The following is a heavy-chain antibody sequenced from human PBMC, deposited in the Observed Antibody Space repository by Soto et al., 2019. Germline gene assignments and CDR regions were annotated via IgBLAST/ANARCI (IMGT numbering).Heavy chain of an antibody. V-gene: IGHV1-69*13. D-gene: IGHD6-13*01. CDR2: IMPIFGGP. CDR1: GGIFSDFS. Sequence: GASVKVSCKASGGIFSDFSFSWVRQAPGQGFEWMGGIMPIFGGPDYAQRFRGRVTITADEVTRTAFMELRGLTSEDTATYYCASSLRMPGIGNYYYGMDVWGQGTTVTAP. J-gene: IGHJ6*02. CDR3: ASSLRMPGIGNYYYGMDV.